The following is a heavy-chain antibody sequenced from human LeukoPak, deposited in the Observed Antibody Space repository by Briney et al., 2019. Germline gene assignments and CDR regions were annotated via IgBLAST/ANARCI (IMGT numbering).Heavy chain of an antibody. J-gene: IGHJ4*02. CDR3: AKDMLRYSSGWFDDY. Sequence: SLRLSCAASGFTFDDYAMHWVRQAPGKGLEWVSGISWNSGSIGYADSVKGRFTISRDNAKNSLYLQMNSLRAEDTALYYCAKDMLRYSSGWFDDYWGQGTLVTVSS. D-gene: IGHD6-19*01. CDR1: GFTFDDYA. V-gene: IGHV3-9*01. CDR2: ISWNSGSI.